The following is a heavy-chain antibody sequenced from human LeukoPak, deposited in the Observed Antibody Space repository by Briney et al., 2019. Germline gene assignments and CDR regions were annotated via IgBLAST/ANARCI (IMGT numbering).Heavy chain of an antibody. D-gene: IGHD6-13*01. CDR2: ISWNSGSI. J-gene: IGHJ4*02. V-gene: IGHV3-9*01. CDR3: AKGGPIAAAGDFDY. Sequence: GGSLRLSCAASGFTFDDYAMHWVRQAPGKGLEWVSGISWNSGSIGYADSVKGRFTISRDNAKNSLYLQMNSLRAEDTALYYCAKGGPIAAAGDFDYWGQGTLVTVSS. CDR1: GFTFDDYA.